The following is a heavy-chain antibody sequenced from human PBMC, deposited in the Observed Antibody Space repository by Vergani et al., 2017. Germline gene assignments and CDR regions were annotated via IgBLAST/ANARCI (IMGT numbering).Heavy chain of an antibody. J-gene: IGHJ4*02. CDR2: IIPIFGTA. Sequence: QVQLVQSVAEVKKPGSSVKVSCKASGGTFSSYAISWVRQAPGQGLEWMGGIIPIFGTANYAQKFQGRVTITEDESTSTAYMKLSSLRSEDTAVYYCATLPTYSSSRLNLWGWGQGTLVTVSS. CDR3: ATLPTYSSSRLNLWG. D-gene: IGHD6-13*01. V-gene: IGHV1-69*01. CDR1: GGTFSSYA.